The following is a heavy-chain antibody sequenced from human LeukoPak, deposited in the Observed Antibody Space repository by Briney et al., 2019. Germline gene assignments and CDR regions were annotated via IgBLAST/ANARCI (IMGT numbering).Heavy chain of an antibody. CDR3: ARDFTI. CDR1: GFTLRSYE. Sequence: GGSLRLSCEASGFTLRSYEMNWVRQGPGEGLEWISYISGSGSSIYYADSVKGRFTISRDNTKNSLYLQMNSLRAEDTAVYYCARDFTIWGQGTLVTVSS. CDR2: ISGSGSSI. V-gene: IGHV3-48*03. J-gene: IGHJ4*02.